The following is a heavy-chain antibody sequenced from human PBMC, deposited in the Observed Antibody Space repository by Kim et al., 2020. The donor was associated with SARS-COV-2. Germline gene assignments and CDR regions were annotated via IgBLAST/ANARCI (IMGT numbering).Heavy chain of an antibody. J-gene: IGHJ6*02. CDR2: INHSGST. D-gene: IGHD3-22*01. CDR1: GGSFSGYY. Sequence: SETLSLTCAVYGGSFSGYYWSWIRQPPGKGLEWIGEINHSGSTNYNPSLKSRVTISVDTSKNQFSLKLSSVTAADTAVYYCARVVTRRSGYYDSTNYYYGMDVWGQGTTVTVSS. CDR3: ARVVTRRSGYYDSTNYYYGMDV. V-gene: IGHV4-34*01.